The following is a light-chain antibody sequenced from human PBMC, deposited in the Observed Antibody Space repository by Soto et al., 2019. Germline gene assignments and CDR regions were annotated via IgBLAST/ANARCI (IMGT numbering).Light chain of an antibody. V-gene: IGKV3-11*01. CDR3: QQRSNCPRFT. Sequence: EIVLTQSPATLSLSPGERATLSCRASQSVSSYLAWYQQKPGQAPRPLIYDASNRATGIPARFSGSGSGTAFTLTISSLEPEDFAVYYCQQRSNCPRFTFGPGTKVDIK. CDR2: DAS. J-gene: IGKJ3*01. CDR1: QSVSSY.